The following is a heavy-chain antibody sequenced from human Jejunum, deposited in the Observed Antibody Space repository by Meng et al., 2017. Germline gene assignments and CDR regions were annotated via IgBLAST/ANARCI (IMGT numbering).Heavy chain of an antibody. V-gene: IGHV4-61*01. CDR2: IYYGGTT. CDR3: ARGSRGYSYG. CDR1: GGSVSSGSYY. J-gene: IGHJ4*02. Sequence: QFQLQESGPGLVRPSETLSLTCTFSGGSVSSGSYYWSWIRQPPGKGLEWIGYIYYGGTTNYNPSLKSRVTISADTSKNQFSLKLSSVTAADTAVYYCARGSRGYSYGWGQGTLVTVSS. D-gene: IGHD5-18*01.